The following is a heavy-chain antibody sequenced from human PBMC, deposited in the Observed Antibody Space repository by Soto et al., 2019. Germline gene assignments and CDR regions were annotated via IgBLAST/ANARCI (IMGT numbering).Heavy chain of an antibody. CDR1: GYSFSTYW. CDR3: ARQAVGATFRLDY. V-gene: IGHV5-51*01. CDR2: IYPDDSDT. Sequence: EVQLVQSGAEVKKPGESLKISCKGSGYSFSTYWIGWVRQMPGKGLEWMAIIYPDDSDTRYSPSFQGQVTISADKSISTAFLQWRRLKASETAMYYCARQAVGATFRLDYWGQGTLVTVSS. D-gene: IGHD1-26*01. J-gene: IGHJ4*02.